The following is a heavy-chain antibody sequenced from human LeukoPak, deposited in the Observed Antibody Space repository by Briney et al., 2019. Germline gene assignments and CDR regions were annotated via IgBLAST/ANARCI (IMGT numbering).Heavy chain of an antibody. D-gene: IGHD3-3*01. CDR2: IYHSGST. Sequence: SETLSLTCAVSGGSISSSNWWNWVRQPPGKGLEWIGQIYHSGSTNYNPSLKSRVTISVDTSKNQFSLKLSSVTAADTAVYYCARAGRFTIFGVVTAAPFDYWGQGTLVTVSS. CDR1: GGSISSSNW. V-gene: IGHV4-4*02. CDR3: ARAGRFTIFGVVTAAPFDY. J-gene: IGHJ4*02.